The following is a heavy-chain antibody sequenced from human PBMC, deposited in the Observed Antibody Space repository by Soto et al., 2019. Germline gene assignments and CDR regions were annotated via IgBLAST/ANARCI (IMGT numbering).Heavy chain of an antibody. D-gene: IGHD3-3*01. CDR2: IKSKTDGGTT. CDR1: GFTFSSYW. Sequence: PGGSLRLSCAAAGFTFSSYWMSWVRQAPGKGLEWVGRIKSKTDGGTTDYAAPVKGRFTISRDDSKNTLYLQMNSLKTEDTAVYYCTTDRKAYDLWSGYYPWFDPWGQGTLVTVSS. V-gene: IGHV3-15*01. J-gene: IGHJ5*02. CDR3: TTDRKAYDLWSGYYPWFDP.